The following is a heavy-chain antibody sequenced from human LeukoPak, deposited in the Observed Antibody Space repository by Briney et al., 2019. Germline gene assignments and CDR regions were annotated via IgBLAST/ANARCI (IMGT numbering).Heavy chain of an antibody. D-gene: IGHD5-24*01. CDR3: ARALTLLGWLQLGPLGF. J-gene: IGHJ4*02. CDR1: GFTFSDYS. CDR2: ISSSGSTI. V-gene: IGHV3-11*04. Sequence: PGGSLRLSCAASGFTFSDYSMTWIRQAPGKGLEWVSYISSSGSTIYYADSVKGRFTISRDNAKNSLYLQMNSLRAEDTAVYYCARALTLLGWLQLGPLGFGGQGTLVTVSS.